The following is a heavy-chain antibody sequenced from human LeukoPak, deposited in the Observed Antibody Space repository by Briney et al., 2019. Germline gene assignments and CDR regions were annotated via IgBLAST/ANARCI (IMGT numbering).Heavy chain of an antibody. CDR3: ARAPWGVGATPPY. Sequence: PGRSLRLSCAASGFIFSTHSMFWVRQAPGKGLEWEAVIPYDGSNKNYADSVKGRFTISRDNSKNTLYLQMDSLRTDDTAMYYCARAPWGVGATPPYWGQGTLVTVSS. CDR1: GFIFSTHS. J-gene: IGHJ4*02. CDR2: IPYDGSNK. D-gene: IGHD1-26*01. V-gene: IGHV3-30-3*01.